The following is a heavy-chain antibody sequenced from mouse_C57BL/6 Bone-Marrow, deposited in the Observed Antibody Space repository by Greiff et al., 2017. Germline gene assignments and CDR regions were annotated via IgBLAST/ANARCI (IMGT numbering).Heavy chain of an antibody. V-gene: IGHV5-17*01. CDR3: ARPPYYGNSFAY. D-gene: IGHD2-10*01. CDR1: GFTFSDYG. CDR2: ISSGSSTI. J-gene: IGHJ3*01. Sequence: EVQVVESGGGLVKPGGSLKLSCAASGFTFSDYGMHWVRQAPEKGLEWVAYISSGSSTIYYADTVKGRFTISIDNAKNTSFLQMTSLQYEDTAMYYCARPPYYGNSFAYWGQRTLVTVSA.